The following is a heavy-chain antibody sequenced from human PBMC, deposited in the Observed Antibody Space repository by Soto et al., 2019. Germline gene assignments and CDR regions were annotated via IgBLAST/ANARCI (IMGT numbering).Heavy chain of an antibody. CDR1: GGSISSSSYY. Sequence: QLQLQESGPGLVKPSETLSLTCTVSGGSISSSSYYWGWIRQPPGKGLEWIGSIYYSGSTYYNPSLKSRVTVSVDTSKSQCSLKLGSVTAADTAVYYCAXXAXXXXXXGXFDIWGQGTMVTVSS. CDR2: IYYSGST. V-gene: IGHV4-39*01. CDR3: AXXAXXXXXXGXFDI. J-gene: IGHJ3*02.